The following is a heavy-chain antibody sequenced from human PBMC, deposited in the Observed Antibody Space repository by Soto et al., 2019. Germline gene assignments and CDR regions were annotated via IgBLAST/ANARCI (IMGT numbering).Heavy chain of an antibody. Sequence: SETLSLTCTVSGGSISSGGYYWSWIRQHPGKGLEWIGYIYYSGSTYYNPSLKSRVTISVDTSKNQFSLKLSSVTAADTAVYYCARDKPRRRIDYWGQGTLVTVSS. CDR1: GGSISSGGYY. V-gene: IGHV4-31*03. CDR2: IYYSGST. CDR3: ARDKPRRRIDY. J-gene: IGHJ4*02.